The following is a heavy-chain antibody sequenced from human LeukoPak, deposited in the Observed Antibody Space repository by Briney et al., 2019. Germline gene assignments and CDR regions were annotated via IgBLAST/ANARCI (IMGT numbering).Heavy chain of an antibody. Sequence: SETLSLTCTVSGGSISNYFWSWFRQSPGKTLEWIGNSHYSGSNTYNPSLESRLSMSVDTSKNQFSLTLRSATAADTAVYYCVRQKAVNADLEYWGQATLVTVAS. D-gene: IGHD6-19*01. CDR1: GGSISNYF. V-gene: IGHV4-59*08. J-gene: IGHJ4*02. CDR2: SHYSGSN. CDR3: VRQKAVNADLEY.